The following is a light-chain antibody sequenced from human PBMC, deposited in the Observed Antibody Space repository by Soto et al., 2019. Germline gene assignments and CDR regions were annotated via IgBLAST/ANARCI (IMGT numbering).Light chain of an antibody. CDR2: GAS. J-gene: IGKJ1*01. Sequence: EIVLTQSPGTLSLSPGEKATLSCKASQSVSSSYLAWYKQKRGQAPRLXIYGASSRATGIPDRFSGSGSGTEFTLTINSLKSEDFEVYYCQQYNNWPRTFGQGAKVDI. V-gene: IGKV3-20*01. CDR1: QSVSSSY. CDR3: QQYNNWPRT.